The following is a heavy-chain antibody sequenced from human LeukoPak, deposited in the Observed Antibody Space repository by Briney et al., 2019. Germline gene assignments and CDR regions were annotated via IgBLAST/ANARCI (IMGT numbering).Heavy chain of an antibody. D-gene: IGHD6-6*01. CDR1: GFTFSSYA. Sequence: GGSLRLSCAASGFTFSSYAMSWVRQAPGKGLEWVSVISGSGGTTYYADSVKGRFTISRDNSKNTLYLQMNSLRAEDTAVYYCAKAYSSSFNCDYWGQGTLITVSS. V-gene: IGHV3-23*01. J-gene: IGHJ4*02. CDR3: AKAYSSSFNCDY. CDR2: ISGSGGTT.